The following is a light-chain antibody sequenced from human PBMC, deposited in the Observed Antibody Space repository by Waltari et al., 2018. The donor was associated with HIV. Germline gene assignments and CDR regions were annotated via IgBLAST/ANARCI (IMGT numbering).Light chain of an antibody. V-gene: IGLV2-14*03. J-gene: IGLJ2*01. CDR1: TSDVGGFNF. Sequence: QSALTQPASVSGSPGQSITISCPGTTSDVGGFNFVSWYQQHPGKAPKLMIYDVTKRPSGISNRFSGSKSGNTASLTISGLQAEDEADYFCSSFANNNTPVLFGGGTKLTVL. CDR3: SSFANNNTPVL. CDR2: DVT.